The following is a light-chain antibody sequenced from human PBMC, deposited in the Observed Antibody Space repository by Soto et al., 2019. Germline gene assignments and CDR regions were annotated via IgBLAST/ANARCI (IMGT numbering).Light chain of an antibody. CDR2: LEGSGSY. V-gene: IGLV4-60*02. J-gene: IGLJ2*01. CDR3: ETWDSNPRV. Sequence: QPVLTQSSSASASLGSSVKLTCTLSSGHSSYIIAWHQQKPGKAPRYLMKLEGSGSYNKGSGVPDRFSGSSSGADRYLTISNLQFEDEADYYCETWDSNPRVFGGGTKLTVL. CDR1: SGHSSYI.